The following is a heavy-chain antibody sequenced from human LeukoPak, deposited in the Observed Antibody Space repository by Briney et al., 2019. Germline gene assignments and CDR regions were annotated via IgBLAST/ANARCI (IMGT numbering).Heavy chain of an antibody. D-gene: IGHD2-15*01. CDR2: ITPNSGGT. V-gene: IGHV1-2*02. Sequence: ASVKVSCKASGYTFTGYYVHWVRQAPGQGLEWMGWITPNSGGTDYAQKFQGRVFMTRDTSISTAYMEMSGLRSDDTAVYYCARDNAAGLNYWGQGTLITVAS. CDR3: ARDNAAGLNY. J-gene: IGHJ4*02. CDR1: GYTFTGYY.